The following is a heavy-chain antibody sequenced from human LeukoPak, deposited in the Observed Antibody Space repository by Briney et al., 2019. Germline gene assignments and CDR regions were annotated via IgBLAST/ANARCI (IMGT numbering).Heavy chain of an antibody. CDR3: ATSLAVVAATSYFDY. J-gene: IGHJ4*02. V-gene: IGHV3-23*01. Sequence: PGGSLRLSCAASGFTFSSYAMSWVRQAPGKGLEWVSAISGSGGSTYYADSVKGRFTISRDNSKNTLYLQMNSLRAEDTAVHYCATSLAVVAATSYFDYWGQGTLVTVSS. CDR1: GFTFSSYA. CDR2: ISGSGGST. D-gene: IGHD2-15*01.